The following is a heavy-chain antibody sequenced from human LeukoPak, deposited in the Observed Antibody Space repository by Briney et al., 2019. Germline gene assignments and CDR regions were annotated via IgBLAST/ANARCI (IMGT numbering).Heavy chain of an antibody. CDR3: AKGQGSGSYPFDY. Sequence: GGSLRLSCAVSGFTFSSYAMRWVRQAPGKGLEWVSVISATATYYADSVKGRFTISRDTSRNTLYLQMNSLRADDTAVYYCAKGQGSGSYPFDYWGQVTLVTVTS. J-gene: IGHJ4*02. V-gene: IGHV3-23*01. CDR2: ISATAT. CDR1: GFTFSSYA. D-gene: IGHD3-16*02.